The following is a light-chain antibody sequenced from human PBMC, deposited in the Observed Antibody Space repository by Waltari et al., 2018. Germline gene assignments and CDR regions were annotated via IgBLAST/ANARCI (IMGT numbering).Light chain of an antibody. CDR2: DAS. CDR1: QRITTN. CDR3: LQYSNWYRT. Sequence: IVMTQSPATLSVSPGETATLSCRANQRITTNLGWFQQKPGQAPRLLIYDASSRATGIPDRFSGGGSGTDFTLTISSLQSADFAVYYCLQYSNWYRTFGPGTKVEIK. V-gene: IGKV3-15*01. J-gene: IGKJ1*01.